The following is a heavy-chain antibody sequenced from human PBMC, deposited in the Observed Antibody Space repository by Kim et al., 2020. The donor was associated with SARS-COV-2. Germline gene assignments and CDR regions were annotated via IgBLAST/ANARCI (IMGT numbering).Heavy chain of an antibody. V-gene: IGHV3-23*01. CDR3: EKGTVIADATDY. J-gene: IGHJ4*02. Sequence: YYADSVKGRFTISRDNSENTLYLQMNSLRAEDTALYYCEKGTVIADATDYWGQGTLVTVSS. D-gene: IGHD6-25*01.